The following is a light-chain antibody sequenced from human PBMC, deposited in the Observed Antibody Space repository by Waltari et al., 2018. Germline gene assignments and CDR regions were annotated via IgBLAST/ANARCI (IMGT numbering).Light chain of an antibody. Sequence: VILTQSPATLSLSPGERATLSCRASRSVATYLAWYQQKPGQATRLLIYGSSNRPTGIPDRFSGTGSGTDFTLIIRSLEPEDFAVYYCQRYSDSPPTFGGGTKVEIK. V-gene: IGKV3-11*01. J-gene: IGKJ4*01. CDR3: QRYSDSPPT. CDR1: RSVATY. CDR2: GSS.